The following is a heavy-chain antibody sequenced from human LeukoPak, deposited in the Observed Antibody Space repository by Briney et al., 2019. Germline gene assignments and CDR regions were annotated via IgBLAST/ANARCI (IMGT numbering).Heavy chain of an antibody. CDR3: VREQLGNGAFDI. CDR1: GGSISSYY. V-gene: IGHV4-59*12. D-gene: IGHD6-6*01. J-gene: IGHJ3*02. Sequence: SETLSLTCTVSGGSISSYYWSWIRQPPGKGLEWIGYIYYSGSTNYNPSLKSRVTISVDTSKNQFSLKLSSVTAADTAVYYCVREQLGNGAFDIWGQGTMVTVSS. CDR2: IYYSGST.